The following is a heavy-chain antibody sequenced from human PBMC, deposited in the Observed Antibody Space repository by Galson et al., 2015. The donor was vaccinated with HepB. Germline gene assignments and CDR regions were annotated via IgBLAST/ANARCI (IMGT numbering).Heavy chain of an antibody. D-gene: IGHD3-10*01. V-gene: IGHV2-5*01. Sequence: PALVKPTQTLTLTCTFSGFSLSTNGVGVGWVRQPPGKALEWLAGIYWSNDKHYSPSLKNRLTITKDPSKNQVVLTMTNMDPVDTATYYCAHRQRRAAYGQLALYGFWGQGILVTVSS. J-gene: IGHJ4*02. CDR2: IYWSNDK. CDR3: AHRQRRAAYGQLALYGF. CDR1: GFSLSTNGVG.